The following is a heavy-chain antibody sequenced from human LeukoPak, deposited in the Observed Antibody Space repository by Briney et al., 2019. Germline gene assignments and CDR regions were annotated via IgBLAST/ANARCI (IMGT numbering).Heavy chain of an antibody. CDR3: AREGELGEAFDI. Sequence: GGSLRLSCAASGFTLSGYAMNWVRQAPGKGLEWVSSIGTRSSSIYYADSVKGRFTISRDNAKNSLYLQMIRLRAEDTAAYYCAREGELGEAFDIWGQGTMVTVSS. J-gene: IGHJ3*02. D-gene: IGHD1-26*01. V-gene: IGHV3-21*01. CDR2: IGTRSSSI. CDR1: GFTLSGYA.